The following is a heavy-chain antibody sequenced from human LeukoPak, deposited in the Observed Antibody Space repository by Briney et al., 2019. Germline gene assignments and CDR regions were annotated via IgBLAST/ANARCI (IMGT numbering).Heavy chain of an antibody. V-gene: IGHV3-23*01. Sequence: PGGSLRLSCAASGFTFSIYAMTWVRRAPGKGLEWVAAFSATDGSAQYAESVKGRFTISRDNPKNTLYLQMNRMRAEDTAVYYCAKARIEALGTGAFDVWGQGTIVTVSS. CDR1: GFTFSIYA. CDR2: FSATDGSA. J-gene: IGHJ3*01. CDR3: AKARIEALGTGAFDV. D-gene: IGHD6-13*01.